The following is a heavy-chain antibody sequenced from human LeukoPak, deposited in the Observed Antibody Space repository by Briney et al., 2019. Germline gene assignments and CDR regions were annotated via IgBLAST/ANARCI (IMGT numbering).Heavy chain of an antibody. CDR2: ISSSSSTI. J-gene: IGHJ4*02. D-gene: IGHD3-10*01. Sequence: GGSLRVSCAASGFTFSSYSMNWVRQAPGKGVEWVSYISSSSSTIYYADSVKGRFTISRDNAKNSLYLQMNSLRDEDAAVCYCARGWFEGASRYFDYWGQGTLVTVSS. CDR1: GFTFSSYS. V-gene: IGHV3-48*02. CDR3: ARGWFEGASRYFDY.